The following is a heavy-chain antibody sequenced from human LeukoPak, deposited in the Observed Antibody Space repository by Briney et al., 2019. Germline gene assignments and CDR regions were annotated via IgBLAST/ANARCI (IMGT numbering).Heavy chain of an antibody. CDR1: GFTFSSYA. V-gene: IGHV3-30-3*01. J-gene: IGHJ6*02. D-gene: IGHD1-14*01. Sequence: PGRSLRLSCAASGFTFSSYAMHWVRQAPGKGLEWVAVISYDGSNKYYADSVKGRFTISRDNSKNTLYLQMNSLRAEDTAVYYCARVASAVLPYGGMDVWGQGTTVTVSS. CDR2: ISYDGSNK. CDR3: ARVASAVLPYGGMDV.